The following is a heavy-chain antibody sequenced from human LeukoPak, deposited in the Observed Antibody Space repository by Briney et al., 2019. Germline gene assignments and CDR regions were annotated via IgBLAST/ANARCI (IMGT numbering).Heavy chain of an antibody. V-gene: IGHV3-23*01. J-gene: IGHJ4*02. D-gene: IGHD1-26*01. CDR1: GFTFFTYD. Sequence: PGGSLRLSCAASGFTFFTYDMNWVRQAPGKGLEWVSSISGSGGNTHYADSVKGRFTISRDNSKNTLYLQMDSLRVEDTAVYYCAKDRALHQFDYWGQGILVTVSS. CDR3: AKDRALHQFDY. CDR2: ISGSGGNT.